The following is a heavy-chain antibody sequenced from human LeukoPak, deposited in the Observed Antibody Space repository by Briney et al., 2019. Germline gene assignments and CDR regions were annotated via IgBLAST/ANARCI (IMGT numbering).Heavy chain of an antibody. J-gene: IGHJ4*02. V-gene: IGHV3-30-3*01. Sequence: GGSLRLSCAASGFTFSSYAMHWVRQAPGKGLEWVAVISYDGSNKYYADSVKGRFTISRDNSKNTLYLQMNSLRAEDTAVYYCARGLIVVVPAAVIDYWGQGTLVTVSS. D-gene: IGHD2-2*01. CDR1: GFTFSSYA. CDR2: ISYDGSNK. CDR3: ARGLIVVVPAAVIDY.